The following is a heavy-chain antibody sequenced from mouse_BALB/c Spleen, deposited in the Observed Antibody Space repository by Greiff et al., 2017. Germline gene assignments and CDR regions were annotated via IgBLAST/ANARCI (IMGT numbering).Heavy chain of an antibody. V-gene: IGHV1-4*01. CDR2: INPSSGYT. J-gene: IGHJ3*01. CDR3: ARSTEGAWFAY. CDR1: GYTFTSYT. Sequence: QVQLQQSGAELARPGASVKMSCKASGYTFTSYTMHWVKQRPGQGLEWIGYINPSSGYTNYNQKFKDKATLTADKSSSTAYMQLSSLTSEDSAVYYCARSTEGAWFAYWGQGTLVTVSA.